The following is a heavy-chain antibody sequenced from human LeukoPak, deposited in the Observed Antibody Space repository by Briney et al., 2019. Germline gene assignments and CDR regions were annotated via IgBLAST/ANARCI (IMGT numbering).Heavy chain of an antibody. V-gene: IGHV4-59*04. J-gene: IGHJ4*02. Sequence: SETLSLTCTVSGGSISGYYWSWIRQTPGKGLEWIGDIYYSGSTYYNPSLKSRVTISVDTSKNQFSLEMTSVTAVDTAVYYCGRTGVIPAAHFDYWGQGTLVTVSS. D-gene: IGHD2-2*01. CDR3: GRTGVIPAAHFDY. CDR1: GGSISGYY. CDR2: IYYSGST.